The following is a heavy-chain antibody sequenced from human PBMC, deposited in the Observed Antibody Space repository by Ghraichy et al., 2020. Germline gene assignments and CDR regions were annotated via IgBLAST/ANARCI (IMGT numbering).Heavy chain of an antibody. CDR1: GYTFTAYY. D-gene: IGHD5-18*01. J-gene: IGHJ4*02. Sequence: ASVKVSCKASGYTFTAYYMHWVRQAPGQGLEWMGWINTHSGGTTYAQKIQGRVTMTRDTSISTAYMELSRLRSDDTAEYYCARVGRGYSYGYFDYWGQGTPVTVSS. CDR3: ARVGRGYSYGYFDY. CDR2: INTHSGGT. V-gene: IGHV1-2*02.